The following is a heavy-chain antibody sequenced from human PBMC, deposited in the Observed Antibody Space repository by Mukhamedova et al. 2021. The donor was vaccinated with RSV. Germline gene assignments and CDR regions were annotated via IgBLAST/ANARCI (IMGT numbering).Heavy chain of an antibody. V-gene: IGHV1-69*02. Sequence: SWVRQAPGQGLEWMGRIIPILGIANYAQKFQGRVTITADKFTSTAYMELSSLRSEDTAVYYCARGRVVVTAIRSYWYFDLWGRGT. J-gene: IGHJ2*01. CDR2: IIPILGIA. D-gene: IGHD2-21*02. CDR3: ARGRVVVTAIRSYWYFDL.